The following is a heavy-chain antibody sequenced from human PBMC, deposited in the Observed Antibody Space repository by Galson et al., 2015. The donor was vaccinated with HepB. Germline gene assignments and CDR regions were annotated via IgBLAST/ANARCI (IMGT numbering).Heavy chain of an antibody. Sequence: SVKVSCKASGFTFNNYAIYWVRQAPGQGLQWMGWINSGSGNTKYSQIFQGRLTITRNTSANIAYMELRSLRPEDTAIYYCVKGIAVAGPPADYWGQGTLVTVSS. CDR3: VKGIAVAGPPADY. J-gene: IGHJ4*02. CDR2: INSGSGNT. V-gene: IGHV1-3*01. CDR1: GFTFNNYA. D-gene: IGHD6-19*01.